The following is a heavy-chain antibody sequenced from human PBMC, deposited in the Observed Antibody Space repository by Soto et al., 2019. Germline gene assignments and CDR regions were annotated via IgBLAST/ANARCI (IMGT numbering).Heavy chain of an antibody. D-gene: IGHD3-22*01. CDR1: GGSISSYY. CDR3: AREDDSGGRPYNWFDP. V-gene: IGHV4-59*12. CDR2: IYYSGST. Sequence: PSETLSLTCTVSGGSISSYYWSWIRQPPGKGLEWIGYIYYSGSTNYNPSLKSRVTISVDKSKNQFSLKLSSVTAADTAVYYCAREDDSGGRPYNWFDPWGQGTLVTVSS. J-gene: IGHJ5*02.